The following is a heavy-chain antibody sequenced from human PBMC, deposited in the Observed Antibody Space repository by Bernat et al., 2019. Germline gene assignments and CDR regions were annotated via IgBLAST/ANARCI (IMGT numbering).Heavy chain of an antibody. J-gene: IGHJ3*02. CDR3: ARDSLELPIDEPDDAFDI. CDR1: GFTFSSYG. Sequence: QVQLVESGGGVVQPGRSLRLSCAASGFTFSSYGMHWVRQAPGKGLEWVAVIWYDGSNKYYADAVKGRITISRDNSKNTLYLQMNSLRAEDTAVYYCARDSLELPIDEPDDAFDIWGQGTMVTVSS. CDR2: IWYDGSNK. V-gene: IGHV3-33*01. D-gene: IGHD1-7*01.